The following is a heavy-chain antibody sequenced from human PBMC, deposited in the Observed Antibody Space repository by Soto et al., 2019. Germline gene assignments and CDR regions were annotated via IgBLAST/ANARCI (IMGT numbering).Heavy chain of an antibody. CDR3: ARGFGYDFWSGYSYYYYGMDV. CDR1: GFTFSSYG. V-gene: IGHV3-33*01. D-gene: IGHD3-3*01. J-gene: IGHJ6*02. CDR2: IWYDGSNK. Sequence: GGSLRLSCAASGFTFSSYGMHWVRQAPGKGLEWVAVIWYDGSNKYYADSVKGRFTISRDNSKNTLYLQMNSLRAEDTAVYYCARGFGYDFWSGYSYYYYGMDVWGQGTTVTVSS.